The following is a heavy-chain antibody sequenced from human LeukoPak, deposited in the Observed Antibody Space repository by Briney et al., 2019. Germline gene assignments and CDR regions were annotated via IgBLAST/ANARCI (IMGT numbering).Heavy chain of an antibody. CDR3: ARGPSTWIQLWSESDY. J-gene: IGHJ4*02. Sequence: GGSLRLSCTASGFIFSNAWMSWVRQAPGKGLEYVSAISSNGGSTYYANSVKGRFTISRDNSKNTLYLQMGSLRAEDMAVYYCARGPSTWIQLWSESDYWGQGTLVTVSS. CDR1: GFIFSNAW. V-gene: IGHV3-64*01. D-gene: IGHD5-18*01. CDR2: ISSNGGST.